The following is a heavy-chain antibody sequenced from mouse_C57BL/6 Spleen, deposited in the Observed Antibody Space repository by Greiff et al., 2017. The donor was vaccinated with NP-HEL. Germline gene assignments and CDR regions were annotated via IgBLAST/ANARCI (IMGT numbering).Heavy chain of an antibody. J-gene: IGHJ1*03. CDR1: GFTFSSYA. Sequence: EVHLVESGGGLVKPGGSLKLSCAASGFTFSSYAMSWVRQTPEKRLEWVATISDGGSYTYYPDNVKGRFTISRDNAKNNLYLQMSHLKSEDTAMYYCARDWGDGYTGYFDVWGTGTTVTVSS. V-gene: IGHV5-4*01. D-gene: IGHD2-3*01. CDR2: ISDGGSYT. CDR3: ARDWGDGYTGYFDV.